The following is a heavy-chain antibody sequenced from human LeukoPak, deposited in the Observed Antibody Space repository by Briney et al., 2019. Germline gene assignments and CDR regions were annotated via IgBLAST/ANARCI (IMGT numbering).Heavy chain of an antibody. V-gene: IGHV1-18*01. J-gene: IGHJ4*02. CDR2: ISAYNGNT. CDR1: GYTFTSYG. Sequence: ASVKVSCKASGYTFTSYGISWVRQAPGQGLEWMGWISAYNGNTNYAQKLQGRVTMTTDTSTSTAYMELSSLRSEDTAVYYCAASVGRYFDWLPSNWGQGTLVTVSS. D-gene: IGHD3-9*01. CDR3: AASVGRYFDWLPSN.